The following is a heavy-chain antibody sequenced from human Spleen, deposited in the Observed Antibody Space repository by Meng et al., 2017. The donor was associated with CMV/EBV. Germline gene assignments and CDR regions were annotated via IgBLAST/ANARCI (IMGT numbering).Heavy chain of an antibody. V-gene: IGHV4-30-4*08. CDR2: IYFSGNT. CDR1: GGSIRTGVYY. Sequence: SGGSIRTGVYYWNWLRQPPGKGLEWIGYIYFSGNTYYSPSLKSRVSILLDTSRNQFSLKLSSVTATDTAVYYCAGGFRGAGLGWFDPWGQGTLVTVSS. J-gene: IGHJ5*02. CDR3: AGGFRGAGLGWFDP. D-gene: IGHD3-10*01.